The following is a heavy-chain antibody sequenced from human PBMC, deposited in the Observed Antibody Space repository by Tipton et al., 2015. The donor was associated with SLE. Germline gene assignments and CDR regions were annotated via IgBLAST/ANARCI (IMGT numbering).Heavy chain of an antibody. Sequence: SLRLSCAASGFTFSDYAMNWVRQAPGKGLEWVSAISGSGGSPYYADSVKGRFTISRDNSKNTLYLQMNSLRAEDTAVYYCAKDRGIYRLFDYWGQGTLVTVSS. CDR1: GFTFSDYA. CDR2: ISGSGGSP. J-gene: IGHJ4*02. CDR3: AKDRGIYRLFDY. V-gene: IGHV3-23*01. D-gene: IGHD1-26*01.